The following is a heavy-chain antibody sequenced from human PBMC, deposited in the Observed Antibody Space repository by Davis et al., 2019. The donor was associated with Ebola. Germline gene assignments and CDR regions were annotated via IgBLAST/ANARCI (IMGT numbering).Heavy chain of an antibody. V-gene: IGHV3-30-3*01. J-gene: IGHJ6*02. CDR2: ISYDGSNK. Sequence: GESLKISCAASGFTFSSYAMHWVRQAPGKRLEWVAVISYDGSNKYYADSVKGRFTISRDNSKNTLYLQMNSLRAEDTAVYYCARGGYSYGLWGVDGMDVWGQGTTVTVSS. CDR3: ARGGYSYGLWGVDGMDV. D-gene: IGHD5-18*01. CDR1: GFTFSSYA.